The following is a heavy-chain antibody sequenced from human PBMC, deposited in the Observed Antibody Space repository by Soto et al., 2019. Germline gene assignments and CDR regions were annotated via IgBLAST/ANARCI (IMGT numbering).Heavy chain of an antibody. Sequence: QVQLVQSGAEVKKPGSSVKVSCKASGGTFSSYPISWVRQAPGQGLEWMGRIIPILGIANYAQKFQGRVTITADKSTSTAYMELSSLRSEDTAVYYCARDGSPCSGGSCYTYYFDYWGQGTLVTVSS. CDR3: ARDGSPCSGGSCYTYYFDY. D-gene: IGHD2-15*01. J-gene: IGHJ4*02. CDR1: GGTFSSYP. V-gene: IGHV1-69*04. CDR2: IIPILGIA.